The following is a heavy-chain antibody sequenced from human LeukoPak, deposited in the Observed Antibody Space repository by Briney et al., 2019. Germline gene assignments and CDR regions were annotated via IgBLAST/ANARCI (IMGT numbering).Heavy chain of an antibody. J-gene: IGHJ4*02. V-gene: IGHV3-30-3*01. D-gene: IGHD3-3*01. Sequence: GGSLRLSCAASGFTFSNYDMHWVRQAPGKGLEWVEVMSDHGIYKYYADSVKGRFTISRDNSKNTLFLQMNSLRAEDTAVYYCAKDIAGAFLEWTFDYWGQGTLVTVSS. CDR1: GFTFSNYD. CDR2: MSDHGIYK. CDR3: AKDIAGAFLEWTFDY.